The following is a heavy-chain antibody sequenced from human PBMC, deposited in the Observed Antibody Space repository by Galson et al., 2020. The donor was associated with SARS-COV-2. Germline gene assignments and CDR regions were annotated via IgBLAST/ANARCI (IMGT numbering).Heavy chain of an antibody. CDR2: IWYDGSNK. J-gene: IGHJ6*02. D-gene: IGHD4-17*01. CDR1: GFTFSSYG. V-gene: IGHV3-33*01. CDR3: ATNDYGDYGGFGMDV. Sequence: GESLKISCAASGFTFSSYGMHWVRQAPGKGLEWVAVIWYDGSNKYYADSVKGRFTISRDNSKNTLYLQMNSLRAEDTAVYYCATNDYGDYGGFGMDVWGQGTTVTVSS.